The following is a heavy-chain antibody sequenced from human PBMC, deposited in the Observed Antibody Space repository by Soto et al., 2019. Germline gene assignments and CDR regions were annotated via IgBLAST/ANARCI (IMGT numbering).Heavy chain of an antibody. CDR1: GFTFSSYA. CDR3: AKVESGGRPPRVAGAFDI. Sequence: PGGSLRLSCAASGFTFSSYAMSWVRQAPGKGLEWVSAISGSGGSTYYADSVKGRFTISRDNSKNTLYLQMNSLRAEDTAVYYCAKVESGGRPPRVAGAFDIWGQGTMVTVSS. CDR2: ISGSGGST. J-gene: IGHJ3*02. D-gene: IGHD2-15*01. V-gene: IGHV3-23*01.